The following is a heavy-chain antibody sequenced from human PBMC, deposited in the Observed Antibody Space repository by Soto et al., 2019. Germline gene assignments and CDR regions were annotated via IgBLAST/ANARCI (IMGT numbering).Heavy chain of an antibody. CDR1: GLIFSTQG. CDR2: IRHDGITT. J-gene: IGHJ6*02. V-gene: IGHV3-30*02. Sequence: PGGSLRLSYTASGLIFSTQGMHWFRQAPGKGLEWVAVIRHDGITTYYADSVKGRFTISRDNSKDTLYLQMNSLRAEDTAVYYCAKDTDYYDSSGSTDRSDYYYYGMDVWGQGTTVTVSS. D-gene: IGHD3-22*01. CDR3: AKDTDYYDSSGSTDRSDYYYYGMDV.